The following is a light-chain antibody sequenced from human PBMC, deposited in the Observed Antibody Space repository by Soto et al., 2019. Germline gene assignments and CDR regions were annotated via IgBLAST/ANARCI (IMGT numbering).Light chain of an antibody. CDR3: QQDKSYTYA. V-gene: IGKV1-5*03. Sequence: DIQMTQSPSPLSASVGDRVTITCRASQSISSWWAWYQQKPGKAPKLLIYKASSLESGVPSGFSGSGAGTEVTRTISRLQPDDLATYYCQQDKSYTYAFGQGTKLEIK. CDR2: KAS. J-gene: IGKJ2*01. CDR1: QSISSW.